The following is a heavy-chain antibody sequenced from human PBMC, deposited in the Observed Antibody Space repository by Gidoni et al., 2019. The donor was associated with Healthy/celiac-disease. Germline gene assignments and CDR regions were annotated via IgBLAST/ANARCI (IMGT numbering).Heavy chain of an antibody. J-gene: IGHJ4*02. CDR2: IKQDGSEK. CDR3: ARDGYSLDDY. Sequence: EVQLVESGGGLVQPGGSLRLSCAASGFTLSSYWMSWVRQAPGKGLEWVANIKQDGSEKYYVDSVKSRFTISRDNAKNSLYLQMNSLRAEDTAVYYCARDGYSLDDYWGQGTLVTVSS. CDR1: GFTLSSYW. D-gene: IGHD5-18*01. V-gene: IGHV3-7*01.